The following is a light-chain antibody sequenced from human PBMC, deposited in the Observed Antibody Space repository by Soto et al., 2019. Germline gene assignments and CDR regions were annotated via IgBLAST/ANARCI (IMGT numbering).Light chain of an antibody. Sequence: DIQMTQSPSSLSASVGDRVTITCRASQSIASRLNWYQQKPGSAPKLLIYGASTLESGVPSRFSGSGSGTDFTLTVSSLQVEDFATYYCQQTGTIPRTFGQGTKVDIK. CDR3: QQTGTIPRT. CDR2: GAS. V-gene: IGKV1-39*01. J-gene: IGKJ1*01. CDR1: QSIASR.